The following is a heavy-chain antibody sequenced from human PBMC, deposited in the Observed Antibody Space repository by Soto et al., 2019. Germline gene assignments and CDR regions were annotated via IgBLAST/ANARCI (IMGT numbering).Heavy chain of an antibody. CDR3: ASGYCGGGSCYPAH. CDR1: GFTVSNYY. Sequence: EVPVVESGGGLVQPGGSLRLSCAASGFTVSNYYVTWVRQAPGKGPEWVSTIDSGDRTYYGDSVKGRFTISRDNSKNTLYIQMNSLRAEDTAVYYCASGYCGGGSCYPAHWGQGTLVTVSS. CDR2: IDSGDRT. D-gene: IGHD2-15*01. V-gene: IGHV3-66*01. J-gene: IGHJ4*02.